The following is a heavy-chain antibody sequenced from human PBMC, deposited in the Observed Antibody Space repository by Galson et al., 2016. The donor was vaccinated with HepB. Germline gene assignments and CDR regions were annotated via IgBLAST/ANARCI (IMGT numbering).Heavy chain of an antibody. J-gene: IGHJ3*02. CDR2: IYPGNSDT. D-gene: IGHD3-10*01. V-gene: IGHV5-51*01. Sequence: SGAEVKKPGDSLKISCRGSGYSFTNSWIGWVRQMPGKGLEWMGIIYPGNSDTRYSPSFQGLVTISADKSISTAYLQWSSLKASDTAMYYCARGGEFSGAFDIWGQGTMVTVSS. CDR1: GYSFTNSW. CDR3: ARGGEFSGAFDI.